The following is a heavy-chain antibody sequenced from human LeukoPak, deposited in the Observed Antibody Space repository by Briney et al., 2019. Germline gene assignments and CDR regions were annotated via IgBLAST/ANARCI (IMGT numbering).Heavy chain of an antibody. V-gene: IGHV3-7*01. CDR1: GFTFTRYW. CDR2: IKQDGSEQ. CDR3: ARVSRSGYYGEY. D-gene: IGHD3-3*01. J-gene: IGHJ4*02. Sequence: GGSLRLSCAASGFTFTRYWVAWVRQAPGKGLEWVANIKQDGSEQYHVDSVRGRFTMSRDSARSSLSLQMDSLRAEDTAVYYCARVSRSGYYGEYWGQGTPVTVSS.